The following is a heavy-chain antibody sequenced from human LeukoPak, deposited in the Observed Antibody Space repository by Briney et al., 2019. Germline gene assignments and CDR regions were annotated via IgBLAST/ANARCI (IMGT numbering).Heavy chain of an antibody. J-gene: IGHJ4*02. D-gene: IGHD2-15*01. Sequence: GGSLRPSCAASGFTFSSYAMSWVRQAPGKGLEWVSAISGSGGSTYYADSVKGRFTISRDNSKNTLYLQMNSLRAEDTAVYYCTTNPPVRWGASSEPPNYWGQGTLVTVSS. CDR2: ISGSGGST. V-gene: IGHV3-23*01. CDR1: GFTFSSYA. CDR3: TTNPPVRWGASSEPPNY.